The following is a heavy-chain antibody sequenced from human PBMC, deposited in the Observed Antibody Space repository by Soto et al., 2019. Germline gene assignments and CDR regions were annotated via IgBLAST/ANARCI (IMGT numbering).Heavy chain of an antibody. Sequence: EVQLLDSGGGLVQPGGSLRLSCAASGFTFSSYALSWVRQAPGKGLEWVSTISGSDGSTYYADSVKGRFTISRDNSKNTLYVQMYSLRAEDTAVYYCAIDIYGDYDGGLDYWGQGTLVTVSS. D-gene: IGHD4-17*01. J-gene: IGHJ4*02. V-gene: IGHV3-23*01. CDR1: GFTFSSYA. CDR3: AIDIYGDYDGGLDY. CDR2: ISGSDGST.